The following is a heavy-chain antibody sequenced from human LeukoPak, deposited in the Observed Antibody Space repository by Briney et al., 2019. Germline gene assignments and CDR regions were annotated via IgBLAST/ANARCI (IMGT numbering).Heavy chain of an antibody. Sequence: PSETLSLTCTVSRGSISSSSYYWGWIRQPPGKGLEWIGSIYYSGSTYYNPSLKSRVTISVDTSKNQFSLKLSSVTAADTAVYYCARHSSGWYYFDYWGQGTLVTVSS. CDR2: IYYSGST. D-gene: IGHD6-19*01. CDR1: RGSISSSSYY. J-gene: IGHJ4*02. CDR3: ARHSSGWYYFDY. V-gene: IGHV4-39*01.